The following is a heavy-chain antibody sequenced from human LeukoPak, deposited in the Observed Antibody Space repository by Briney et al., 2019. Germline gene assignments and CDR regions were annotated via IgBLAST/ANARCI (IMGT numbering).Heavy chain of an antibody. CDR3: AKADSDVVVPAASFDY. V-gene: IGHV3-23*01. D-gene: IGHD2-2*01. CDR1: GFTFSSYA. J-gene: IGHJ4*02. Sequence: GGSLRLSCAASGFTFSSYAMSWVRQAPGKGLEWVSAISGSGGSTYYADSVKGRFTISRDNSKNTLYLQMNSLRAEDTAVYYRAKADSDVVVPAASFDYWGQGTLVTVSS. CDR2: ISGSGGST.